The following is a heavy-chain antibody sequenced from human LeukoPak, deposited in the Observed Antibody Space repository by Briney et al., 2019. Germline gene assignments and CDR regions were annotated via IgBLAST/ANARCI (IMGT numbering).Heavy chain of an antibody. CDR2: ISAYNGNT. Sequence: ASVKVSCKASGYTFTSYAMNWVRQAPGQGLEWMGWISAYNGNTNYAQKLQGRVTMTTDTSTSTAYMELRSLRSDDTAVYYCARVRYSYGYWFDPWGQGTLVTVSS. V-gene: IGHV1-18*01. CDR1: GYTFTSYA. J-gene: IGHJ5*02. CDR3: ARVRYSYGYWFDP. D-gene: IGHD5-18*01.